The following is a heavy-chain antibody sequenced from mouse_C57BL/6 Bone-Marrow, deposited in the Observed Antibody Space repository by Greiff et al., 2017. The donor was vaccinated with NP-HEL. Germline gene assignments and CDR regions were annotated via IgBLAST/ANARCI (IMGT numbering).Heavy chain of an antibody. CDR1: GYTFTTYW. J-gene: IGHJ4*01. CDR3: TTYGNYVYYAMDY. V-gene: IGHV1-50*01. Sequence: QVQLQQPGAELVKPGASVKLSCKASGYTFTTYWMQWVKQRPGQGLEWIGEIDPSDSYTNYNQKFKGKATLTVDTSSSTANMQLSSLTSEDTAVYYCTTYGNYVYYAMDYWGQGTSVTVSS. D-gene: IGHD2-1*01. CDR2: IDPSDSYT.